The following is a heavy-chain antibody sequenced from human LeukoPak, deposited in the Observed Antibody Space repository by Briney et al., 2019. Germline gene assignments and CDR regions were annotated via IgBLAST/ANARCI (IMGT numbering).Heavy chain of an antibody. V-gene: IGHV4-34*01. D-gene: IGHD4-23*01. CDR3: AREGVGTQRDYYYYGMDV. CDR1: GGSISSYY. Sequence: SETLSLTCTVSGGSISSYYWSWIRQPPGKGLEWIGEINHSGSTNYNPSLKSRVTISVDMSKNQFSLKLSSVTAADTAVYYCAREGVGTQRDYYYYGMDVWGQGTTVTVSS. J-gene: IGHJ6*02. CDR2: INHSGST.